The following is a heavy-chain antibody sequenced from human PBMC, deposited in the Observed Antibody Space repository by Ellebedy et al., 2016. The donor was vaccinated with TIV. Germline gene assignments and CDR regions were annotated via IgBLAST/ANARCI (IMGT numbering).Heavy chain of an antibody. D-gene: IGHD1-26*01. Sequence: GESLKISXTASGFDFSRNAITWVRQAPGKGLEWVSSISNSGGSTFYADSVKGRFAISRDNSKNTLYLQMNSLRPEDTAMYYCAKFQSGKDWGQGTLVTVSS. CDR1: GFDFSRNA. V-gene: IGHV3-23*01. CDR2: ISNSGGST. J-gene: IGHJ4*02. CDR3: AKFQSGKD.